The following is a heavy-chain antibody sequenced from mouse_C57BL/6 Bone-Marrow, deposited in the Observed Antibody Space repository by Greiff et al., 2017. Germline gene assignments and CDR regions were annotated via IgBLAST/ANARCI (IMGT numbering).Heavy chain of an antibody. CDR1: GFTFSSYA. Sequence: EVKLMESGEGLVKPGGSLKLSCAASGFTFSSYAMSWVRQTPEKRLEWVAYISSGGDYIYYADTVKGRFTISRDNARNTLYLQMSSLKSEDTAMYYCTRDLAYDYDESVWGTGTTVTVSS. D-gene: IGHD2-4*01. J-gene: IGHJ1*03. CDR3: TRDLAYDYDESV. CDR2: ISSGGDYI. V-gene: IGHV5-9-1*02.